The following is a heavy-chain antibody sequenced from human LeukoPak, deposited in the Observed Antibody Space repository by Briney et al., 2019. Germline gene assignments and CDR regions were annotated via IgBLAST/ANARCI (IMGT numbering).Heavy chain of an antibody. D-gene: IGHD3-10*01. Sequence: GASVKVSCKASGYTFTGYYMHWVRQAPGQGLEWMGWINPNSGGTNYAQKFQGRVTMTRDTPISTAYMELSRLRSDDTAVYYCARDPSLVRGVYYLDVWGKGTTVTISS. J-gene: IGHJ6*03. CDR1: GYTFTGYY. CDR3: ARDPSLVRGVYYLDV. V-gene: IGHV1-2*02. CDR2: INPNSGGT.